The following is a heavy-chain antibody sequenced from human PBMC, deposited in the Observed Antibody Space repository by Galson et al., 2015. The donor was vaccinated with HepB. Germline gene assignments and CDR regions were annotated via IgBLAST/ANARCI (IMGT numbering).Heavy chain of an antibody. CDR3: TKECSSNDFDF. D-gene: IGHD6-13*01. Sequence: SCKASGYTLTAYYLHLVRQAPGQGLEWMGRINPHTGDTNYAQPFQGRVTMTRDTSISTAYMELSRLSSDDTVVYYCTKECSSNDFDFWGQGTLVTVSS. V-gene: IGHV1-2*05. CDR2: INPHTGDT. CDR1: GYTLTAYY. J-gene: IGHJ4*02.